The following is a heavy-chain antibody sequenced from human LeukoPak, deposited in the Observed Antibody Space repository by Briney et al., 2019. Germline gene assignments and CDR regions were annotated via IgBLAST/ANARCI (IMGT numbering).Heavy chain of an antibody. Sequence: SVKVSCKASGGTFSSYAISWVRQAPGQGLEWMGGIIPIFGTANYAQKFQGRVTITTDESTSTAYMELSSLRSEDTAVYYCATKYSGSYGGMYAFDIWGQGTMVTVSS. CDR2: IIPIFGTA. CDR1: GGTFSSYA. J-gene: IGHJ3*02. CDR3: ATKYSGSYGGMYAFDI. D-gene: IGHD1-26*01. V-gene: IGHV1-69*05.